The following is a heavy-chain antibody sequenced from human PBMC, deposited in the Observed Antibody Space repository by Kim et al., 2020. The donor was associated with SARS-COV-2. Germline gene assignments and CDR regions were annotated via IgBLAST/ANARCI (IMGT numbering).Heavy chain of an antibody. Sequence: GGSLRLSCEASGFTLTKYGMHWVRQAPGTGLEWVAFMSYDGDEKYYGETVKGRFTISRDTSKNTLFLQMDSLRAEDTAVYYCTSAVVSGNDAFGIWVQGS. V-gene: IGHV3-30*03. CDR3: TSAVVSGNDAFGI. J-gene: IGHJ3*02. D-gene: IGHD3-22*01. CDR2: MSYDGDEK. CDR1: GFTLTKYG.